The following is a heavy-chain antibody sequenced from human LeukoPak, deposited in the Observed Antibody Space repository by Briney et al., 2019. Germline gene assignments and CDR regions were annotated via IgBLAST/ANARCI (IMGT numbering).Heavy chain of an antibody. V-gene: IGHV5-51*01. Sequence: GESLKISCQTSGYRFSNYWIGWVRQLPGRGLEWMGIIYPDDSEIRYSPSFQGLVTFSVDKSISTAYLQWSSLKASDTVMYYCARRVYGKNWFDPWGQGTLVTVSS. J-gene: IGHJ5*02. CDR1: GYRFSNYW. CDR2: IYPDDSEI. CDR3: ARRVYGKNWFDP. D-gene: IGHD2-8*01.